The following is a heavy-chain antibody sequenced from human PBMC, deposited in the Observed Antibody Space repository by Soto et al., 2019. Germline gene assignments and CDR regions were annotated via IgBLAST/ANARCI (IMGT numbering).Heavy chain of an antibody. CDR3: ARKILGSTTRPNYWYFDL. V-gene: IGHV3-23*01. CDR1: GFTFINYA. D-gene: IGHD7-27*01. J-gene: IGHJ2*01. CDR2: ISGGGDAA. Sequence: EVQVLESGGGLVQPGGSLRLSCAGSGFTFINYAMNWVRQAPGKGLEWVSSISGGGDAAFFPDSVRGRFTISRDNSKNTVTLQMNSPGVADTAVYYCARKILGSTTRPNYWYFDLWGRGTLVTVSS.